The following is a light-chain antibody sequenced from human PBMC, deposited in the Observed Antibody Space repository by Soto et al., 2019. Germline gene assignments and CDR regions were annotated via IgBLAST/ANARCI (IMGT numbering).Light chain of an antibody. CDR2: GVS. Sequence: EIVLTQSPGTLSLSPGEGATLSCRASQSVTSNYVAWYQQKPGQAPRLLMYGVSSRATGIPDRFSGSGSGTDVTLTISRLEPEDCAVFYCQQYGGVPFTFGPGTKVDIK. V-gene: IGKV3-20*01. CDR3: QQYGGVPFT. J-gene: IGKJ3*01. CDR1: QSVTSNY.